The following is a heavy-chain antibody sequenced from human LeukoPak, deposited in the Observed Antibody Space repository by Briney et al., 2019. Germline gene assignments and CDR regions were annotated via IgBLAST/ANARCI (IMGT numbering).Heavy chain of an antibody. D-gene: IGHD5-24*01. CDR3: TTAEMATITSFDY. CDR2: IKSKTDGGTT. J-gene: IGHJ4*01. V-gene: IGHV3-15*01. Sequence: PGGSLRLSCAASGFTFSNAWMSWVRQAPGKGLEWVGRIKSKTDGGTTDYAAPVKGRFTISRDDSKNTLYLQMNSLKTEDTAVYYCTTAEMATITSFDYWGXGTLVTVSS. CDR1: GFTFSNAW.